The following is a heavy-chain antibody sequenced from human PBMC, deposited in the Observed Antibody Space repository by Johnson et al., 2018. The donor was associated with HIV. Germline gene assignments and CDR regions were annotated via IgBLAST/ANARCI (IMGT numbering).Heavy chain of an antibody. CDR2: ISYDGSNK. Sequence: HVQLVESGGGVVQPGRSLRLSCAASGFTFSSYAMHWVRQAPGKGLEWVAVISYDGSNKYYADSVKGRFTISRDNSKNTLYLQMNSLRAEGTAVYYCARDKANWGPSRDVGAFDIWGQGTMVTVSS. V-gene: IGHV3-30*04. J-gene: IGHJ3*02. D-gene: IGHD7-27*01. CDR3: ARDKANWGPSRDVGAFDI. CDR1: GFTFSSYA.